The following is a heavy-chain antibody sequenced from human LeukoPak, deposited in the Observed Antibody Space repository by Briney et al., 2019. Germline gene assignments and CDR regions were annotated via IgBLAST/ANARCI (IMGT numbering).Heavy chain of an antibody. Sequence: ASVEVSCKASGYTFTSYGITWVRQAPGQGLEWMGWINTYNGIANYAQKIQGRVTMTTDTSTSTAYMELRSLIADDTAGYDCARYQVGEGGGDFFDYWGQGTLVTVSS. CDR1: GYTFTSYG. V-gene: IGHV1-18*01. CDR3: ARYQVGEGGGDFFDY. D-gene: IGHD1-26*01. J-gene: IGHJ4*02. CDR2: INTYNGIA.